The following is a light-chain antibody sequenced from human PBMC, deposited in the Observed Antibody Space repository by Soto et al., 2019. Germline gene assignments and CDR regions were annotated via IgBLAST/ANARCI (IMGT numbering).Light chain of an antibody. V-gene: IGKV3-15*01. J-gene: IGKJ1*01. CDR2: NAI. CDR3: QQCNNWPRT. CDR1: QSVSTN. Sequence: EIVMTQSPATLSVSPGEGATLSCRASQSVSTNLAWYQQKPGQAPRLLNYNAITRATGIPARFSGSGSGTEFTLTISSLQSEDFAFYYCQQCNNWPRTFGQGTKVEIK.